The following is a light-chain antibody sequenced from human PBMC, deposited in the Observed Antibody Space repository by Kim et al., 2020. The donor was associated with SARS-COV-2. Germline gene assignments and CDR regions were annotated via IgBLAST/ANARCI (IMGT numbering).Light chain of an antibody. V-gene: IGKV3-15*01. CDR1: QSVSSS. CDR3: QQYNNWPPLFT. Sequence: PGERATLSCRASQSVSSSLAWYQQKPGQAPRLLIYGASTRATGIPARFSGSGSGTEFTLTISSLQSEDFAVYYCQQYNNWPPLFTFGPGTKVDIK. CDR2: GAS. J-gene: IGKJ3*01.